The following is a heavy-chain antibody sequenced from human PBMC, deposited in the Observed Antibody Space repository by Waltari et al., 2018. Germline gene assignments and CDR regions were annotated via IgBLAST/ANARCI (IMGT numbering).Heavy chain of an antibody. CDR2: IRSKAYGETT. Sequence: DVQLAESGGGLVQPGRSLRLSCTISGFTFVDYSMNWVRQAPGQGLEWVGFIRSKAYGETTDYAASVRGRFTISRDDSKSIAYLQMNSLKTEDTAIYFCARDLMYGEHPLFDRWGQGTLVTVSS. CDR3: ARDLMYGEHPLFDR. V-gene: IGHV3-49*04. D-gene: IGHD4-17*01. J-gene: IGHJ5*02. CDR1: GFTFVDYS.